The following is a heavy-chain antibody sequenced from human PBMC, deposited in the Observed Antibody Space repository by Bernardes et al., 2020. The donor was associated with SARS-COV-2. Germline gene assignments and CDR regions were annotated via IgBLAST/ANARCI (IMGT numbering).Heavy chain of an antibody. V-gene: IGHV1-2*02. J-gene: IGHJ3*02. CDR1: GYTFTGYY. D-gene: IGHD1-26*01. Sequence: ASLKVSCKASGYTFTGYYMHWVRQAPGQGLEWMGWINPNSGVTNYAQNFQGRVTMTRDTSISTAYMELSRLRSDDTAVYYCARDLDRLYSGSRTDAFDIWGQGTMV. CDR2: INPNSGVT. CDR3: ARDLDRLYSGSRTDAFDI.